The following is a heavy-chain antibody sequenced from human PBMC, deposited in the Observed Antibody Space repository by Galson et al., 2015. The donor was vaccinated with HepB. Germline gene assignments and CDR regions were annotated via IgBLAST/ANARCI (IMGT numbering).Heavy chain of an antibody. V-gene: IGHV3-7*01. Sequence: SLRLSCAASGFTFSNYWMSWVRQAPGKGLEWVANIKQDGREKYYVDSVKGRFTISRDNAKNTLYLQMNSLRAEDTAVYYCARRSGSYFDVILGRFKYWGQGTLVTVSS. CDR1: GFTFSNYW. J-gene: IGHJ4*02. D-gene: IGHD1-26*01. CDR2: IKQDGREK. CDR3: ARRSGSYFDVILGRFKY.